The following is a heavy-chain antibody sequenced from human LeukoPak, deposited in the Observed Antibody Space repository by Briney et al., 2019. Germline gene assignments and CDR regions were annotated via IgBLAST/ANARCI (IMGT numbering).Heavy chain of an antibody. Sequence: GGSLRLSCAASGFTFSSNTMNWVRQAPGKGLEWVSAISDSGGRTYYADSVKGRFTISRDNSKNTLYLQMNSLRAEDTAVFYCAKGPSSDYFDYWGQGTLVTVSS. CDR3: AKGPSSDYFDY. CDR1: GFTFSSNT. V-gene: IGHV3-23*01. J-gene: IGHJ4*02. CDR2: ISDSGGRT.